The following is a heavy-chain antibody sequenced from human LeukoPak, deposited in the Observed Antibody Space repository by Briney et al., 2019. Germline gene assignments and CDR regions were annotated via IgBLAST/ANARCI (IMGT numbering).Heavy chain of an antibody. Sequence: PGGSLRLSCAASGFTFDDYAMHWVRQAPGKGLEWVSGISWNSGSIGYADSVKGRFTISRDNAKNSLYLQMNSLRAEGTALYYCAKDYGSSWYHGFDYWGQGTLVTASS. CDR3: AKDYGSSWYHGFDY. CDR1: GFTFDDYA. CDR2: ISWNSGSI. V-gene: IGHV3-9*01. D-gene: IGHD6-13*01. J-gene: IGHJ4*02.